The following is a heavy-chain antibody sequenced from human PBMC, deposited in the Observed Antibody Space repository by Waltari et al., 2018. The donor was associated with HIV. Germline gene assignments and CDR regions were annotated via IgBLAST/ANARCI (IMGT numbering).Heavy chain of an antibody. J-gene: IGHJ5*02. CDR1: GFTLRSYA. Sequence: EVQLLESGGGWVQPGESLRLSCAASGFTLRSYAMSWVRQTPGKGVEWVSVISGRAGSTFYADSVKGRFTISRDNSMNTLYLQMNSLRVEDTAVYYCAKEEAWFYSDSSGYTWGQGTLVTVSS. CDR3: AKEEAWFYSDSSGYT. V-gene: IGHV3-23*01. CDR2: ISGRAGST. D-gene: IGHD3-22*01.